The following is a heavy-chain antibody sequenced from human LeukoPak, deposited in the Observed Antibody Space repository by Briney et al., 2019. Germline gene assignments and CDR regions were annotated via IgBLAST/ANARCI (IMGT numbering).Heavy chain of an antibody. V-gene: IGHV4-39*01. J-gene: IGHJ4*02. CDR1: GGSISSSSYY. CDR3: ATLVYSSSRYVYFDF. D-gene: IGHD6-13*01. Sequence: SETLSLTCTVSGGSISSSSYYWVWLRQPPGKGLEGLGNIYYTRSTFYNPSLKSRVTISVDTSKNQFSLKLNSVSAADTAVYFCATLVYSSSRYVYFDFGGQGTLVTVS. CDR2: IYYTRST.